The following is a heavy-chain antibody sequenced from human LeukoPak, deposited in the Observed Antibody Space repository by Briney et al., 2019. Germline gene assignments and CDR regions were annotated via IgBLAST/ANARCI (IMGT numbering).Heavy chain of an antibody. J-gene: IGHJ4*02. D-gene: IGHD3-10*01. V-gene: IGHV4-31*03. Sequence: SQTLSLTCTVAGAFISSGGYYWSWIRQCPGKDLGWIGYIYYTGNTYYNPSLKSRVAISVDTSKNQFSLKLSSVTAADTAVYYCARDNSGVLDYWGQGTLVTVSS. CDR2: IYYTGNT. CDR1: GAFISSGGYY. CDR3: ARDNSGVLDY.